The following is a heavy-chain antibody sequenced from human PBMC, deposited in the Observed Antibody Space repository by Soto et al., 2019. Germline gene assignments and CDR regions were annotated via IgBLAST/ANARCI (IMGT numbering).Heavy chain of an antibody. V-gene: IGHV4-59*01. D-gene: IGHD6-19*01. CDR2: IYYSGST. CDR3: ARELVTVAVFHY. Sequence: SETLSLTCTVSGGSISSYYWSWIRQPPGKGLEWIGYIYYSGSTNYNPSLKSRVTISVDTSKNQFSLKLSSVTAADTAVYYCARELVTVAVFHYCGQATLVIVSS. CDR1: GGSISSYY. J-gene: IGHJ4*02.